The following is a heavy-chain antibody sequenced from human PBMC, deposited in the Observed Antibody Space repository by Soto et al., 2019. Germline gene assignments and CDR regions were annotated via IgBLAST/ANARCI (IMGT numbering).Heavy chain of an antibody. CDR3: AKEGIGTYYYYGMDV. Sequence: GGSLRLSCAASGFTFDDYTMHWVRQAPGKGLEWVSLISWDGGSTYYADSVKGRFTISRDNSKNSLYLQMNSLRTEDTALYYCAKEGIGTYYYYGMDVWGQGTTVTVSS. V-gene: IGHV3-43*01. CDR2: ISWDGGST. J-gene: IGHJ6*02. D-gene: IGHD1-1*01. CDR1: GFTFDDYT.